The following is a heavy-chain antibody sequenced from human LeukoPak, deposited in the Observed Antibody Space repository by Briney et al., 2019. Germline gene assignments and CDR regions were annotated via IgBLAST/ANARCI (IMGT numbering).Heavy chain of an antibody. CDR3: ADYGVSGVRNNFY. CDR2: ISVASNT. Sequence: PGGSLRLSCAASGLPFSSYAMSWVRQAPGKGLEWVSTISVASNTFYAESVKGRFTISRDNSRNTVYLQMTSLRADDTAVYYCADYGVSGVRNNFYWGQGTLVTVSS. V-gene: IGHV3-23*01. D-gene: IGHD3-3*01. CDR1: GLPFSSYA. J-gene: IGHJ4*02.